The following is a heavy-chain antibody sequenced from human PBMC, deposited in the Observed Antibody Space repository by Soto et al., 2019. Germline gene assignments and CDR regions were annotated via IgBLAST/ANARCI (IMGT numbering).Heavy chain of an antibody. Sequence: QVQLVESGGGVVQPGRSLRLSCAASGFTFSSYAMHWVRQAPGKGLEWVAVISYDGSNKYYADSVKGRFPISRDNSKNTLYLQMNSLRAEDTAVYYCARDMSIADFDPWGQGTLVTVSS. V-gene: IGHV3-30-3*01. CDR3: ARDMSIADFDP. J-gene: IGHJ5*02. CDR1: GFTFSSYA. CDR2: ISYDGSNK. D-gene: IGHD6-6*01.